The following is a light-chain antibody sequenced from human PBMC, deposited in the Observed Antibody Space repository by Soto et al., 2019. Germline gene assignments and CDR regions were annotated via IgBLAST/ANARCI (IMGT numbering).Light chain of an antibody. CDR1: QSISSY. Sequence: DIQMTQSPSSLSASVGDRVTITCRASQSISSYLNWYQQKPEKAPKLLIYAASSLQSWVPSRFSGSGSGTDFTLTISSLQPEDFATYYCQQSNSTPPTFGGGTKVEIK. J-gene: IGKJ4*01. V-gene: IGKV1-39*01. CDR2: AAS. CDR3: QQSNSTPPT.